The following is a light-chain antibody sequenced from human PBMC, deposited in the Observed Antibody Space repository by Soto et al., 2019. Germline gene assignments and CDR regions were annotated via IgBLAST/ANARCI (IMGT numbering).Light chain of an antibody. CDR2: GAS. CDR3: QQYNTLLGT. Sequence: EIVMTQSPATLSVSPGERATLSCRASQSVSSNLAWYQQKPGQAPRLLIYGASTRATGIPARFSGSGSGTEFTLTISSVQSEDFGVYYCQQYNTLLGTFGPGTKVDI. V-gene: IGKV3-15*01. J-gene: IGKJ3*01. CDR1: QSVSSN.